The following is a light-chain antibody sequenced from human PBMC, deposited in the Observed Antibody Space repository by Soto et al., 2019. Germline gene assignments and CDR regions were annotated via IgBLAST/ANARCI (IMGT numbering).Light chain of an antibody. CDR3: TSYSSGSSLVI. V-gene: IGLV2-14*01. J-gene: IGLJ2*01. CDR2: EVT. CDR1: SSDVGDYNY. Sequence: QSALTQSASVSGSPGQSITISCTGTSSDVGDYNYVSWYRQHPGNAPKLIIYEVTNRPSGISNRFSGSKSGNTASLTISGLQADDESYYYCTSYSSGSSLVIFGGGTKLIVL.